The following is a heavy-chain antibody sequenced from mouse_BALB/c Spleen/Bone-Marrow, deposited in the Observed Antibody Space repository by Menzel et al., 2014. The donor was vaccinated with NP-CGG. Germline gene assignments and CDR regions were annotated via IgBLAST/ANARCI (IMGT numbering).Heavy chain of an antibody. CDR1: GFSLTSYD. CDR3: VRDGRDYYAKDY. J-gene: IGHJ4*01. CDR2: IRTGGGT. Sequence: QVQLQQSGPGLVAPSQSLSITCTVSGFSLTSYDISWIRQSPGKGLEWLGIIRTGGGTNYNSAFMSRLSISKDNSKSQVFLKMNSLQSDDTAIYYCVRDGRDYYAKDYWGQGTPVTVSS. V-gene: IGHV2-9-2*01.